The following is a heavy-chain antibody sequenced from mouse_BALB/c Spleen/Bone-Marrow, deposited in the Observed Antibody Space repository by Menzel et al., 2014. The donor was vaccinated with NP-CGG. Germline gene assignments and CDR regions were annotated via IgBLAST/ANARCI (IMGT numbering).Heavy chain of an antibody. CDR2: ISNGGGST. D-gene: IGHD2-3*01. J-gene: IGHJ3*01. CDR1: GFTFSDYY. CDR3: ARPLYDGYYVAY. V-gene: IGHV5-12*01. Sequence: EVKLMESGGGLVQPGGSLKLSCAPSGFTFSDYYMYWVRQTPEGRLEWVAYISNGGGSTYYPDTVKGRFTISRDNAKNTLYLQMSRLKSEDTAMYYCARPLYDGYYVAYWGQGTLVTVPA.